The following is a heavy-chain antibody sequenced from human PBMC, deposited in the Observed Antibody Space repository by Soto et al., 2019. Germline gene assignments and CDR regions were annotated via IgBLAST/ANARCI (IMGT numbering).Heavy chain of an antibody. Sequence: DVQLVESGGVVVQPGGSLRLSCAASGFTFDDYTMHWVRQAPGKGLEWVSLISWDGGSTYYADSVKGRFTISRDNSKNSLYLQMNSLRTEDTALYYCAKDIARYGYSYGPSDYWGQGTLVTVSS. J-gene: IGHJ4*02. D-gene: IGHD5-18*01. V-gene: IGHV3-43*01. CDR2: ISWDGGST. CDR1: GFTFDDYT. CDR3: AKDIARYGYSYGPSDY.